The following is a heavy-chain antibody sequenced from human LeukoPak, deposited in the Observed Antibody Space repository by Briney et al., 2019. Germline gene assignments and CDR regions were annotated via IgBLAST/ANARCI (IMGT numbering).Heavy chain of an antibody. D-gene: IGHD4/OR15-4a*01. V-gene: IGHV3-43*01. Sequence: GGSLRLSCVASGFTFDDYTMHWVRQAPGKGLEWVSLISWDGGSTYYADSVKGRFTISRDNSKNSLYLQMNSLRAEDTAVYYCARRAGAYSHPYDYWGQGTLVTVSS. CDR1: GFTFDDYT. CDR3: ARRAGAYSHPYDY. J-gene: IGHJ4*02. CDR2: ISWDGGST.